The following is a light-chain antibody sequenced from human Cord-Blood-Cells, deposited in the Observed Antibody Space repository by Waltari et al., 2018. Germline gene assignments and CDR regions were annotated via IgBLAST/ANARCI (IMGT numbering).Light chain of an antibody. V-gene: IGLV1-47*01. CDR2: RNN. CDR1: SFHIGTHP. CDR3: AAWDDNLSGYV. Sequence: QSVLTPPPSASAPPRQMVTLPCSASSFHIGTHPLACYQQLPRTAPNLLIYRNNRRPSGVPDRFSGSKSGTSASLAISGLRSEDEADYYCAAWDDNLSGYVFGTGTKVTVL. J-gene: IGLJ1*01.